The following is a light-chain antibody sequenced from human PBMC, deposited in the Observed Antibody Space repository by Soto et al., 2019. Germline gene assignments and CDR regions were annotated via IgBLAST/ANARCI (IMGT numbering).Light chain of an antibody. Sequence: EIVLTQSPGTLSLSPGERATLSCRASQSFSSGHLAWYQQKPGQAPRLLIYGASSRATGIPARFSGSGSGTEFTLTINSRQSEDLAIYYCQQYHKWPVTFGGGTKVDIK. CDR3: QQYHKWPVT. CDR2: GAS. J-gene: IGKJ4*01. CDR1: QSFSSGH. V-gene: IGKV3D-15*01.